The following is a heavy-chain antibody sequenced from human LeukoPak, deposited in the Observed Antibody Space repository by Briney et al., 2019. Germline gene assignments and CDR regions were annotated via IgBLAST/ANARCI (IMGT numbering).Heavy chain of an antibody. Sequence: ASVKVSCKASGYTFTSYNMHWVPQAPGRGLEWMGIINPSGGSTSYAQKFQGRVTMTWDTSTSTVYMELSSLRSEDTAVYYCARGRCSSTSCYLLDYWGQGTLVTVSS. CDR2: INPSGGST. D-gene: IGHD2-2*01. CDR3: ARGRCSSTSCYLLDY. CDR1: GYTFTSYN. J-gene: IGHJ4*02. V-gene: IGHV1-46*03.